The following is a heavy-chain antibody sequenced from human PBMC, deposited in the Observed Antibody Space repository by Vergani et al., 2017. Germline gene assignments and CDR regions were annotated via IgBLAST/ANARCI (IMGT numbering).Heavy chain of an antibody. CDR3: ARLKIYDAGAFDI. Sequence: EVQLVESGGGLVKPGGSLRLSCAASGFTFSSYSMNWVRQAPGKGLEWVASISSSSSYIYYADSVEGRCTIARDNAKNSLYMQMNSLRAEDTAVYYCARLKIYDAGAFDIWGQGTMVTVSS. D-gene: IGHD5-12*01. CDR1: GFTFSSYS. V-gene: IGHV3-21*01. J-gene: IGHJ3*02. CDR2: ISSSSSYI.